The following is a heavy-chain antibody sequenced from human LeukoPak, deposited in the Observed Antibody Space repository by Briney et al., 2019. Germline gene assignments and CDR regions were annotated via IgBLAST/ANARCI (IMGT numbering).Heavy chain of an antibody. D-gene: IGHD5-18*01. CDR2: IYTSGST. V-gene: IGHV4-4*07. CDR3: ARDLSGYSYGSYYFDY. Sequence: SETLSLTCTVSGGSISSYYWSWIRQPAGKGLEWIGRIYTSGSTNYNPSLKSRVTMSVDTSKNQFSLKLSSVTAADTAVYYCARDLSGYSYGSYYFDYWGQGTLVTVSS. CDR1: GGSISSYY. J-gene: IGHJ4*02.